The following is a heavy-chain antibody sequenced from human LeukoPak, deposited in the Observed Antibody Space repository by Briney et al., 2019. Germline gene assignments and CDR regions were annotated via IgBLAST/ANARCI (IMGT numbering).Heavy chain of an antibody. D-gene: IGHD6-13*01. J-gene: IGHJ4*02. CDR2: INSDGSRT. CDR1: GFTLSTYW. CDR3: ARGSWSAANTNIDY. Sequence: GSLRLSCAASGFTLSTYWMHWVRQGPGKGLVWVSCINSDGSRTTYADSVKGRFTISRDNAKNTLYLQMNTLRVEDTAVYYCARGSWSAANTNIDYWGQGTLVTVSS. V-gene: IGHV3-74*01.